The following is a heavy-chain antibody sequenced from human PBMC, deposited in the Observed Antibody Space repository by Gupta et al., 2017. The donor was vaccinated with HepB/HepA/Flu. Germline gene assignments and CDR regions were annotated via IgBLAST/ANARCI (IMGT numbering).Heavy chain of an antibody. D-gene: IGHD6-13*01. CDR2: ISSSSSYI. J-gene: IGHJ6*02. V-gene: IGHV3-21*01. CDR1: GFTFSSYS. CDR3: ARELIAAAGTVGGMDV. Sequence: EVQLVESGGGLVKPGGSLRLSCAASGFTFSSYSMNWVRQAPGKGLEWVSSISSSSSYIYYADSVKGRFTISRDNAKNSLYLQMNSLRAEDTAVYYCARELIAAAGTVGGMDVWGQGTTVTVSS.